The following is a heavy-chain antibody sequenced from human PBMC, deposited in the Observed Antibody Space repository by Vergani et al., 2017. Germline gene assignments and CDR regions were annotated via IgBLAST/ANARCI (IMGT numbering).Heavy chain of an antibody. CDR2: ISYDVTQK. J-gene: IGHJ4*02. D-gene: IGHD1-26*01. CDR3: VIDAGSYENIFDS. V-gene: IGHV3-30*03. CDR1: GFTSSYYG. Sequence: QVHLVESGGGVVQPGRSLRLSCVVSGFTSSYYGMHWVRQGPGKGVEWVAVISYDVTQKYYADSVKGRFTISRDNSKSTLYLQMNSLRPEGTATYYCVIDAGSYENIFDSWGKGTLFPVSS.